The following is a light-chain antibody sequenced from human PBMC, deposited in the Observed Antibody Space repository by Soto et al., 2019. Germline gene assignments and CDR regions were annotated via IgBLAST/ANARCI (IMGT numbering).Light chain of an antibody. J-gene: IGKJ5*01. Sequence: EIVMTQSPATLSVSPGGRATLSCRASQSVSSNLAWYQQKPGQAPRLLIYDASNRATGIPARFSGSGSGTDFTLTISSLEPEDFAVYYCQQRSNWPLTFGQGTRLEIK. CDR1: QSVSSN. V-gene: IGKV3-11*01. CDR3: QQRSNWPLT. CDR2: DAS.